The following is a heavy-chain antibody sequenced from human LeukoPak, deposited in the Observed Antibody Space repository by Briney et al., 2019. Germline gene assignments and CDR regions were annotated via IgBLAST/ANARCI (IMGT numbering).Heavy chain of an antibody. J-gene: IGHJ4*02. Sequence: PGGSLRLSCAASVFTFSSYDMNWVRQAPGKGLEWLSYISSDSSTIYSADSVKGRFTISRDNAKNSLYLQMHSLRAEDTAVYYCARDYGGIDYWGQGTLVTVSS. D-gene: IGHD3-10*01. CDR3: ARDYGGIDY. CDR1: VFTFSSYD. CDR2: ISSDSSTI. V-gene: IGHV3-48*01.